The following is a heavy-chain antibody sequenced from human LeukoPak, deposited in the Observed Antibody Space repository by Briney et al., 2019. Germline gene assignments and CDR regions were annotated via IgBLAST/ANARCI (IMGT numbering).Heavy chain of an antibody. V-gene: IGHV1-2*02. Sequence: GPVKVSCKASGGTFSSYAISWVRQAPGQGLEWMGWINPNSGGTNYAQKFQGRVTMTRDTSISTAYMELSSLRPDDTAVYYCAKSRKMVGDFDIWGHGTMVTVSS. CDR3: AKSRKMVGDFDI. J-gene: IGHJ3*02. D-gene: IGHD2-21*02. CDR2: INPNSGGT. CDR1: GGTFSSYA.